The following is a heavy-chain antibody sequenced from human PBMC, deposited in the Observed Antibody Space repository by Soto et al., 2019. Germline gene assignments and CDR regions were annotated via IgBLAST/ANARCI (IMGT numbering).Heavy chain of an antibody. V-gene: IGHV4-30-2*05. CDR1: GDTISTGGYS. CDR2: TYHSGNP. Sequence: SETLSLTCGVSGDTISTGGYSWAWIRQPPGKALEWIGHTYHSGNPYYNPSLKSRVIISVDTSASTAYMELSSLRSEDTAVYYCARAVAVAADFDYWGQGTLVTVSS. D-gene: IGHD6-19*01. J-gene: IGHJ4*02. CDR3: ARAVAVAADFDY.